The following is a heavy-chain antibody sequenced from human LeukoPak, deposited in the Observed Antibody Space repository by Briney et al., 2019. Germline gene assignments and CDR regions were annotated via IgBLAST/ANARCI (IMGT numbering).Heavy chain of an antibody. J-gene: IGHJ4*02. D-gene: IGHD1-26*01. CDR2: IYYSGST. V-gene: IGHV4-39*07. CDR3: ARAELGGLIIDY. CDR1: GGSISSSSYY. Sequence: SETLSLTCTVSGGSISSSSYYWSWIRQPPGKGLEWIASIYYSGSTYYNPSLKSRVTISLNTSKSQFSLKLSSVTAADTAVYYCARAELGGLIIDYWGQGTLVTVSS.